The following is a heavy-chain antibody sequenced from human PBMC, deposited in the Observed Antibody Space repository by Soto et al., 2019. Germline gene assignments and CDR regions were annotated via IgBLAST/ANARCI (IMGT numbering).Heavy chain of an antibody. CDR1: GYTITIYG. Sequence: PVNVSCKASGYTITIYGVGCVRQAPGQGLEWMGWISAYNGNTNYAQKLQGRVTMTTDTSTSTAYMELRSLRSDDTAVYYCAKENWANPDSWGQGTPVTVSS. CDR2: ISAYNGNT. D-gene: IGHD7-27*01. V-gene: IGHV1-18*01. CDR3: AKENWANPDS. J-gene: IGHJ4*02.